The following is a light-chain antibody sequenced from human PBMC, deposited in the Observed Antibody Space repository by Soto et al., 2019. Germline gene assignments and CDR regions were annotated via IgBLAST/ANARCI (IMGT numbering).Light chain of an antibody. V-gene: IGKV3-11*01. Sequence: EIVLTQSPAALSLSPGERATLSCRASQSVSSYLAWYQQKPGQAPRLLIYDASNRATGIPARFSGSGSGTDFTLTISSLEPEDFAVYYCLQSSNWPLTFGGGTKVDIK. J-gene: IGKJ4*01. CDR2: DAS. CDR1: QSVSSY. CDR3: LQSSNWPLT.